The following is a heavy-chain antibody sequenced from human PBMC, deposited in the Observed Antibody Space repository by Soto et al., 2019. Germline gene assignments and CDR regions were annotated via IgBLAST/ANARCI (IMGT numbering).Heavy chain of an antibody. Sequence: EVQQVESGGGLIQPGGSLRLSCAASGFTVSGNHMSWVRQAPGKGLEWVSVIYGGGSTYYADSVKGRFTISRDNSKNTLSLQITSLRAEDTAVYYCARDSGYSYGFYGMEVWGQGTTVTVSS. CDR1: GFTVSGNH. J-gene: IGHJ6*02. D-gene: IGHD5-18*01. CDR3: ARDSGYSYGFYGMEV. CDR2: IYGGGST. V-gene: IGHV3-53*01.